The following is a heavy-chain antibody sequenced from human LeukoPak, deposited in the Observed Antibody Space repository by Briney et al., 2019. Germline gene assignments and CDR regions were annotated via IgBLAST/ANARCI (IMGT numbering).Heavy chain of an antibody. CDR3: ARDGVVPAAMSQNYYYYYGMDV. V-gene: IGHV3-48*01. D-gene: IGHD2-2*01. CDR1: GFTFSSYS. J-gene: IGHJ6*02. Sequence: GGSLRLSCAASGFTFSSYSMNWVRQAPGKGLEWVSYISSSRYTIYYADSVKGRFTISRDNSKNTLYLQMNSLRAEDTAVYYCARDGVVPAAMSQNYYYYYGMDVWGQGTTVTVSS. CDR2: ISSSRYTI.